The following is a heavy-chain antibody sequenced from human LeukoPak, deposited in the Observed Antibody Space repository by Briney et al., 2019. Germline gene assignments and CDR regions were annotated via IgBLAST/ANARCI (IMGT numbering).Heavy chain of an antibody. V-gene: IGHV5-51*01. D-gene: IGHD3-10*01. CDR1: GHTFTTYW. J-gene: IGHJ4*02. Sequence: GESLKISCKGSGHTFTTYWIAWVRQMPGKGLEWMGIIYPGDSDTRYSPSFQGQVPISVDKSITTAYLQWSSLKASDTAIYYCARLGSRFDYWGQGTLVTVSS. CDR2: IYPGDSDT. CDR3: ARLGSRFDY.